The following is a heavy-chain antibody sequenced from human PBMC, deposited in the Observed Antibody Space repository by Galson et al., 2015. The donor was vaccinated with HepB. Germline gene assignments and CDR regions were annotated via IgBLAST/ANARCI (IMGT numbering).Heavy chain of an antibody. Sequence: SLRLSCAASGFTFSSYGMHWVRQAPGKGLEWVAVIWYDGSNKYYADSVKGRFTISRDNSKNTLYLQMISLRPEDTAVYYCARGSRGWIWFGEFRFDYWGQGTLVTVSS. CDR1: GFTFSSYG. CDR3: ARGSRGWIWFGEFRFDY. D-gene: IGHD3-10*01. V-gene: IGHV3-33*08. J-gene: IGHJ4*02. CDR2: IWYDGSNK.